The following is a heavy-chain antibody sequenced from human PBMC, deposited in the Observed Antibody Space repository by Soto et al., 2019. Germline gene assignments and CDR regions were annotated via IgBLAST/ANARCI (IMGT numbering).Heavy chain of an antibody. D-gene: IGHD2-21*02. CDR1: GYTFTSYY. Sequence: GASVKVSCKASGYTFTSYYMHWVRQAPGQGLEWMGIINPSGGSTSYAQKFQGRVTMTRDTSTSTVYVELSSLRSEDTAVYYCAREDNIVVVTAYYYYGMDVWGQGTTVTVSS. V-gene: IGHV1-46*01. CDR2: INPSGGST. J-gene: IGHJ6*02. CDR3: AREDNIVVVTAYYYYGMDV.